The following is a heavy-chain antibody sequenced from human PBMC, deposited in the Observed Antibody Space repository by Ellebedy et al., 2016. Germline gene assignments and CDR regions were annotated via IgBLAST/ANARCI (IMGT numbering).Heavy chain of an antibody. Sequence: SVKVSXXASGGTFSSYAISWVRQAPGQGLEWMGGIIPIFGTANYAQKFQGRVTITADESTSTAYMELSRLRSDDTAVYYCARGGTGWELLDFDYWGQGTLVTVSS. J-gene: IGHJ4*02. D-gene: IGHD1-26*01. CDR1: GGTFSSYA. CDR3: ARGGTGWELLDFDY. CDR2: IIPIFGTA. V-gene: IGHV1-69*13.